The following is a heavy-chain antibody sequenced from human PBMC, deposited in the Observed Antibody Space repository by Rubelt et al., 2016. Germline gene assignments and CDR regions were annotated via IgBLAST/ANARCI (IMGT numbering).Heavy chain of an antibody. CDR1: GASISSDY. V-gene: IGHV4-59*12. J-gene: IGHJ4*02. CDR2: IYYSGST. CDR3: ARDSGYSSSSTLDY. Sequence: QVQLQESGPGLVKPSETLSLTCTVSGASISSDYWSWIRQPPGKGLEWIGYIYYSGSTNYSPSLKSRVTMSVDTSKNQFSLKRRAGTAADTAVYYCARDSGYSSSSTLDYWGQGTLVTASS. D-gene: IGHD6-13*01.